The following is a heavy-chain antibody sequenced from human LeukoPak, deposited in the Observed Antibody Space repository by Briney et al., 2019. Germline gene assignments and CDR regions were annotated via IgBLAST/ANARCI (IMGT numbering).Heavy chain of an antibody. CDR1: GFTFSSYA. CDR2: ISGSGGST. V-gene: IGHV3-23*01. D-gene: IGHD5-12*01. CDR3: AKEGWLRLNPYYYYYMDV. J-gene: IGHJ6*03. Sequence: PGGSLRLSCAASGFTFSSYAMSWVRQAPGKGLEWVSAISGSGGSTYYADSVKGRFTISRDSSKNTLYLQMNSLRAEDTAVYYCAKEGWLRLNPYYYYYMDVWGKGTTVTVSS.